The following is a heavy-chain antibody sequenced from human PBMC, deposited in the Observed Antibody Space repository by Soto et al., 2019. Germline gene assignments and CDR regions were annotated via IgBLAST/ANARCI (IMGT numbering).Heavy chain of an antibody. D-gene: IGHD5-12*01. V-gene: IGHV3-30*03. CDR1: GFTFSNYG. CDR2: ISYDGGNK. J-gene: IGHJ4*02. Sequence: QVQLVESGGGVVQPGRSLRLSCAASGFTFSNYGMHWARQAPGKGLEWVAGISYDGGNKYYADSVKGRFTISRDNSKNTIYLQMNTLRTEDTAVYYCAGGWYFFDYCGQGTLVTVSS. CDR3: AGGWYFFDY.